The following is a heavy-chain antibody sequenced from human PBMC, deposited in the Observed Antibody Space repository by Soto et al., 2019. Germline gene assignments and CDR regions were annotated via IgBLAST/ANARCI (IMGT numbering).Heavy chain of an antibody. J-gene: IGHJ6*02. CDR1: GFTFSSYG. CDR2: ISYDGSNK. CDR3: AKDHYYYDSSAQDPHYYYYGMDV. Sequence: GGSLRLSCAASGFTFSSYGMHWVRQAPGKGLEWVAVISYDGSNKYYADSVKGRFTISRDNSKNTLYLQMNSLRAEDTAVYYCAKDHYYYDSSAQDPHYYYYGMDVWGQGTTVTVSS. V-gene: IGHV3-30*18. D-gene: IGHD3-22*01.